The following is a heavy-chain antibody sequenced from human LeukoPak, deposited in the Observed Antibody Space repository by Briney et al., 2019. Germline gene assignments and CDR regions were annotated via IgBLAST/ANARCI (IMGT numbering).Heavy chain of an antibody. CDR2: IYSGGST. V-gene: IGHV3-53*01. CDR3: ATSAGATYDY. D-gene: IGHD1-26*01. Sequence: GGSLRLSCAASEFIVSSNYMSWVRQAPGKGLEWVSIIYSGGSTYYADSVKGRFTISRDNSKNTLYLQMNSLRAEDTAVYYCATSAGATYDYWGQGTLVTVSS. J-gene: IGHJ4*02. CDR1: EFIVSSNY.